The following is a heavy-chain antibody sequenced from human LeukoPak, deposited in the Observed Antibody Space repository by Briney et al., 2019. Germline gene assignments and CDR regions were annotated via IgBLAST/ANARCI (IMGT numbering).Heavy chain of an antibody. V-gene: IGHV3-21*04. J-gene: IGHJ4*02. Sequence: GGSLRLSCAASGFTFSSYCINWVRQAPGKGLEWVSSISSSSTYIYYADSVKGRFTISRDNSKNTMYLQMNSLRAEDTAVYYCAKAGSIKFDYWGQGTLVTVSS. CDR3: AKAGSIKFDY. CDR2: ISSSSTYI. D-gene: IGHD1-26*01. CDR1: GFTFSSYC.